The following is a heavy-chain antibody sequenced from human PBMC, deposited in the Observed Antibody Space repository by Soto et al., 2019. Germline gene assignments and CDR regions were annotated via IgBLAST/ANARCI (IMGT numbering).Heavy chain of an antibody. D-gene: IGHD3-3*01. J-gene: IGHJ6*02. V-gene: IGHV1-18*01. CDR3: ARAPNYDFWSGPHPGRMDV. CDR1: GYTFTSYG. Sequence: GASVKVSCKASGYTFTSYGISWVRQAPGQGLEWMGWISAYNGNTNYAQKLQGRVTMTTDTSTSTAYMELRSLRSDDTAVYYCARAPNYDFWSGPHPGRMDVWGQGTTVTVSS. CDR2: ISAYNGNT.